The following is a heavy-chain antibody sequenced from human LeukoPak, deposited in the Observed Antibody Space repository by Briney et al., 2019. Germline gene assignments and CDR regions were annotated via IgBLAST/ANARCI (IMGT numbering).Heavy chain of an antibody. CDR2: ISWNSGSI. CDR1: GFTFSSYW. CDR3: AKDISTGTQGYYYGMDV. J-gene: IGHJ6*02. V-gene: IGHV3-9*01. D-gene: IGHD1-1*01. Sequence: GGSLRLSCAASGFTFSSYWMHWVRQAPGKGLEWVSGISWNSGSIGYADSVKGRFTISRDNAKNSLYLQMNSLRAEDTALYYCAKDISTGTQGYYYGMDVWGQGTTVTVSS.